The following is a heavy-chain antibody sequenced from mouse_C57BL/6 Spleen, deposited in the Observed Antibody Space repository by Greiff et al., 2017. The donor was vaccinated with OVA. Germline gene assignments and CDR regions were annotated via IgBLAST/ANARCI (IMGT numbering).Heavy chain of an antibody. J-gene: IGHJ2*01. CDR1: GFNITDYY. D-gene: IGHD2-3*01. CDR2: IDPENGDT. V-gene: IGHV14-4*01. Sequence: EVQLQESGAELVRPGASVKLSCTASGFNITDYYMHWVKQRPEQGLEWIGRIDPENGDTEYASKFQGKATITADTSSNTAYMQLSSLTSADSAVYYCTTSYDGYYFDYWGQGTTLTVSS. CDR3: TTSYDGYYFDY.